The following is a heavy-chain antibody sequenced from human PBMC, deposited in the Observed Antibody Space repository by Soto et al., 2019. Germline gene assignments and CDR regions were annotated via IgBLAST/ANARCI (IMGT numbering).Heavy chain of an antibody. CDR3: ARNSLPTTLYTSNWYPIDY. D-gene: IGHD6-13*01. J-gene: IGHJ4*02. CDR2: ISGFSTTI. Sequence: EVQLVESGGGLVQPGGSLRLSCAASGFNFINYNMNWVRQTPDKGLEWISYISGFSTTIYYADSVKGRFTISRDNAKNSLYLQMSSLRDEDTALYYCARNSLPTTLYTSNWYPIDYWGQGTLVTVSS. CDR1: GFNFINYN. V-gene: IGHV3-48*02.